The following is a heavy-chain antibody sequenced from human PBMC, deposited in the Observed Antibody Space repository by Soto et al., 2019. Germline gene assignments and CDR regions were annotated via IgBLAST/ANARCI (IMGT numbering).Heavy chain of an antibody. J-gene: IGHJ4*02. D-gene: IGHD3-16*01. V-gene: IGHV3-30*18. CDR2: ISYDGSNK. Sequence: GGSLRLSCAASGFTVSSYVMHWVRQAPGKGLEWVAVISYDGSNKYYADSVKGRFTISRDNSKNTLYLQMNSLRAEDTAVYSCAKDLGGGAPTFDYWGQGTLVTVSS. CDR3: AKDLGGGAPTFDY. CDR1: GFTVSSYV.